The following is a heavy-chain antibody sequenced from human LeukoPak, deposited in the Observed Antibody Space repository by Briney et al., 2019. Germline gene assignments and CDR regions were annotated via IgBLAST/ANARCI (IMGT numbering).Heavy chain of an antibody. D-gene: IGHD1-26*01. J-gene: IGHJ4*02. V-gene: IGHV3-23*01. CDR1: GSTLRSKP. CDR2: ISGSGGST. Sequence: GGSWSPSLAPLGSTLRSKPRGWVAQAPGKGWEGVSVISGSGGSTYYADSVKGRFTISRDNSKNTLYLQMNSLRAEDTAVYYCAKDRIVGATTYFDYWGQGTLVTVSS. CDR3: AKDRIVGATTYFDY.